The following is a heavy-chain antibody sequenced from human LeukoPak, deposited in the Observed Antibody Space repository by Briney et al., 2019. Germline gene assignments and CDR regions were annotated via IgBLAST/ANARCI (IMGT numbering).Heavy chain of an antibody. Sequence: ASVKVSCKASGYTFTSYYMHWVRQAPGQGLEWMGIINPSGGSTSYAQKFQGRVTMTRDTSTSTVYMELSSLRSEDTAVYYCAVTGYDSSGYYFAPFDYWGQGTLVTVSS. CDR1: GYTFTSYY. CDR3: AVTGYDSSGYYFAPFDY. J-gene: IGHJ4*02. D-gene: IGHD3-22*01. CDR2: INPSGGST. V-gene: IGHV1-46*01.